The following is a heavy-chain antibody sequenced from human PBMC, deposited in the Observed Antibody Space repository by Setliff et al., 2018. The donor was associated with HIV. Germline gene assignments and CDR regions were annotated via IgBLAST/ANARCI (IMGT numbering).Heavy chain of an antibody. J-gene: IGHJ4*02. CDR2: INENGNEK. CDR1: GFSLSYYR. Sequence: GGSLRLSCAASGFSLSYYRMNWVRQAPGKGLEWVANINENGNEKYYVDSVKGRFTISRDNAKNSLYLQMNSLRVEDTAVYYCAREYAMAARYWGRGTLVTVSS. D-gene: IGHD2-15*01. V-gene: IGHV3-7*03. CDR3: AREYAMAARY.